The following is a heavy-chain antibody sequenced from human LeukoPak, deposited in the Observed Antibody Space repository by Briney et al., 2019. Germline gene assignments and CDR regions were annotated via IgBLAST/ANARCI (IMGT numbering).Heavy chain of an antibody. Sequence: VGAPRLSCAASGFTFSSYEMNWVRQAPGKGREWVSYISSSGSTIYYADSVKGRFTISRDNDENSLYLQMNSLRAEDTAVYYCASEDRVDSSGYYSIDAFDIWGQGTMVTVSS. J-gene: IGHJ3*02. D-gene: IGHD3-22*01. CDR2: ISSSGSTI. CDR1: GFTFSSYE. V-gene: IGHV3-48*03. CDR3: ASEDRVDSSGYYSIDAFDI.